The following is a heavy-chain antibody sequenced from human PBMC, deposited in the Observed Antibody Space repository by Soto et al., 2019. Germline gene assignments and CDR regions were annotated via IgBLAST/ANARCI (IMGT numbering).Heavy chain of an antibody. J-gene: IGHJ5*02. Sequence: GESLKISCKGSGYSFTSYWISWVRQVPGKGLEWMGRMDPSDSSANYSPSFQGHVTISADKSITTAYLQWSSLRASDSGIYYRARRGKHPNWLDPWGQGTLVTVSS. D-gene: IGHD3-10*01. CDR1: GYSFTSYW. V-gene: IGHV5-10-1*01. CDR3: ARRGKHPNWLDP. CDR2: MDPSDSSA.